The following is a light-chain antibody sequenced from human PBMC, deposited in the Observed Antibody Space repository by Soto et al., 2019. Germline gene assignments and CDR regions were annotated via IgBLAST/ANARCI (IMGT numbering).Light chain of an antibody. J-gene: IGLJ2*01. Sequence: QSALTQPASVSGSPGQSITISCTGTSSDVGGYNFVSWYQQHPGKAPKLMIYDVSNRPSGVSNRFSGSKSGNTASPTISGLQAEDEADYYCSSYRPGSTLLFGGGTKLTVL. CDR3: SSYRPGSTLL. CDR2: DVS. V-gene: IGLV2-14*01. CDR1: SSDVGGYNF.